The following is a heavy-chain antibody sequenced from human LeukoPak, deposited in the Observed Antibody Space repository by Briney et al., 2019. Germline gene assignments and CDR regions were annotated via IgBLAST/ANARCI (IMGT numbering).Heavy chain of an antibody. J-gene: IGHJ4*02. V-gene: IGHV4-59*01. CDR2: IYYSGST. D-gene: IGHD4-17*01. Sequence: SETLSLTCTVSGGSISSYYWSWIRQPPGKGLEWIGYIYYSGSTNYNPSLKSRVTISVDTSKNQFSLKLSSVTAADTAVYCCASASDYGDYIDWGQGTLVTVSS. CDR1: GGSISSYY. CDR3: ASASDYGDYID.